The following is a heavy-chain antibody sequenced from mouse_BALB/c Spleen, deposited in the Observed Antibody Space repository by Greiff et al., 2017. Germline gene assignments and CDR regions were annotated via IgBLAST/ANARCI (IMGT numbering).Heavy chain of an antibody. J-gene: IGHJ1*01. Sequence: QVQLQQPGAELVKPGASVKMSCKASGYTFTSYNMHWVKQTPGQGLDWIGAIYPGNGDTSYNQKFKGQATLTADKSSSTAYMQLSSLTSEDSEVYYCRRGTYLDVRCGGTTVTASS. CDR2: IYPGNGDT. D-gene: IGHD3-1*01. V-gene: IGHV1-12*01. CDR1: GYTFTSYN. CDR3: RRGTYLDV.